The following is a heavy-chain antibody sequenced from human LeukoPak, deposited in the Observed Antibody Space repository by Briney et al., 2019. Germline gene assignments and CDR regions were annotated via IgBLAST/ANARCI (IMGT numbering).Heavy chain of an antibody. CDR2: IYYSGST. D-gene: IGHD3-22*01. V-gene: IGHV4-61*01. CDR1: GGSVSSGSYY. CDR3: ARVLSSGYYS. Sequence: PSETLSLTCTVSGGSVSSGSYYWSWIRQPPGKGLEWIGYIYYSGSTNYNPSLKSRVTISVDTSKNQFSLKLSSVTAADTAVYYCARVLSSGYYSWGQGTLVTVSS. J-gene: IGHJ4*02.